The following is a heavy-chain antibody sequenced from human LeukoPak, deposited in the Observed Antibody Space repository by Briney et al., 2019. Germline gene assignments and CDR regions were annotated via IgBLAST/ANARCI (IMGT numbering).Heavy chain of an antibody. D-gene: IGHD5-18*01. V-gene: IGHV3-64D*09. CDR1: GFTFSTYA. J-gene: IGHJ3*02. Sequence: GGSLRLSCSASGFTFSTYAMHWVRQAPGKGLEYVSAISSNGGSTYYADSVKGRSTISRDNSKSTLYLQMSSLRAEDTAVYYCVVSYLYAFDIWGQGTMVTVSS. CDR2: ISSNGGST. CDR3: VVSYLYAFDI.